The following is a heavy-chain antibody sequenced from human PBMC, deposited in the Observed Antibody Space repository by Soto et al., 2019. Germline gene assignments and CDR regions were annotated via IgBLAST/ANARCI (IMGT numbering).Heavy chain of an antibody. CDR2: FEPHGGII. D-gene: IGHD2-8*01. CDR1: GYTFTTFY. Sequence: QVQLVQSGAEVKKPGASVKISCKTSGYTFTTFYIHWVRQAPGHGFEDMGRFEPHGGIIHYGQKVQGRVTMSSATSTSTVYMGLSSLTPDDTAVYYCARGYCTTITSDGWFDPCGQGTLVTVSS. CDR3: ARGYCTTITSDGWFDP. J-gene: IGHJ5*02. V-gene: IGHV1-46*01.